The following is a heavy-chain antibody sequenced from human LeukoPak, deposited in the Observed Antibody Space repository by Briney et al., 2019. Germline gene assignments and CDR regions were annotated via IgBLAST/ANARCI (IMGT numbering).Heavy chain of an antibody. V-gene: IGHV4-59*01. CDR3: ARERTFGGVIVRRYYFDY. CDR2: IYYSGST. J-gene: IGHJ4*02. CDR1: GGSISSYY. Sequence: SETLSPTCTVSGGSISSYYWSWIRQPPGKGLEWIGYIYYSGSTNYNPSLKSRVTISVDTSKNQFSLKLCSVTAADTAVYYCARERTFGGVIVRRYYFDYWGQGTLVTVSS. D-gene: IGHD3-16*02.